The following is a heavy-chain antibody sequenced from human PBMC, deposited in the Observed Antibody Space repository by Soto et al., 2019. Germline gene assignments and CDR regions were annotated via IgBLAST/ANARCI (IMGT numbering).Heavy chain of an antibody. CDR2: IIPALGTT. J-gene: IGHJ2*01. D-gene: IGHD4-17*01. Sequence: QDQLVQSGAEVKKPGSSVKVSCKAFGGPFSSHTFSWVRQAPGQGLEWMGRIIPALGTTTYAQKFQGRVTITADESVTTGYMDLNSLRTEDTAVYYCARPDFGDYWYFDLWGRGTLVTVSS. CDR1: GGPFSSHT. V-gene: IGHV1-69*08. CDR3: ARPDFGDYWYFDL.